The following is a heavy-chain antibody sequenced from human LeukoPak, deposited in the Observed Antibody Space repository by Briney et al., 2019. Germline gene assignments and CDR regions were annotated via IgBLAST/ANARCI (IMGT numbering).Heavy chain of an antibody. J-gene: IGHJ4*02. CDR2: INHSGST. CDR3: ARGWNTAIYY. Sequence: SETLSLTCAVYGGSFSGYYWSWIRQPPGKGLEWIGEINHSGSTNYNPSLKSRVTISVDTSKNQFSLKLNSVTAADTAVYYCARGWNTAIYYWGQGTLVTVSS. CDR1: GGSFSGYY. D-gene: IGHD5-18*01. V-gene: IGHV4-34*01.